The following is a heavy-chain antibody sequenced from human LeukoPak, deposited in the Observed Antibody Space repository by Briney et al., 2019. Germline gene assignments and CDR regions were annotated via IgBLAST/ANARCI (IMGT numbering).Heavy chain of an antibody. CDR1: GGSFSGYY. J-gene: IGHJ4*02. D-gene: IGHD6-19*01. CDR3: ARILLSGWYRGYFDY. V-gene: IGHV4-34*01. CDR2: INHSGST. Sequence: KASETLSLTCAVYGGSFSGYYWSWIRQPPGKGLEWIGEINHSGSTNYNPSLKSRVTISVDTSKNQFSLKLSSVTAADTAVYYCARILLSGWYRGYFDYWGQGTLVTVSS.